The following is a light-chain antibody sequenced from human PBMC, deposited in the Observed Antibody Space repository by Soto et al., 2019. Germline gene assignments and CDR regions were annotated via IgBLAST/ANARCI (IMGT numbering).Light chain of an antibody. Sequence: EIVMTQSPATLSVSPGERATLSCRASQSISSNLAWYQQKPGQAPRLLIYGASTRATGIPARFSGSGSGTDFTLTISSLQSEDFAVYCCQQYNSWPLTFGGGTKVEIK. CDR2: GAS. V-gene: IGKV3D-15*01. J-gene: IGKJ4*01. CDR3: QQYNSWPLT. CDR1: QSISSN.